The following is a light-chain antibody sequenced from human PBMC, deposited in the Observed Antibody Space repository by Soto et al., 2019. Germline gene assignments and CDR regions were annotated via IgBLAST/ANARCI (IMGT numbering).Light chain of an antibody. J-gene: IGKJ4*01. CDR1: QSISKY. CDR2: GTS. Sequence: DIQMTQSPSSLSASVGDRVTLTCRASQSISKYLNWYQLKSGKGPKLLIYGTSTLQSGVPSRFSGSGSGTDFTLTISDLQPEDFAVYYCQQGYSPLLTFGGGTRVEI. V-gene: IGKV1-39*01. CDR3: QQGYSPLLT.